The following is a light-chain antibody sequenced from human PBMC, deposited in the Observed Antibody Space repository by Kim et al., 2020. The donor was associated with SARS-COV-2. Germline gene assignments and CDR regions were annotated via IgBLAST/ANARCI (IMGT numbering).Light chain of an antibody. CDR1: SSDVGGYTY. CDR3: SSYTSSSTRVV. J-gene: IGLJ2*01. CDR2: DVS. V-gene: IGLV2-14*03. Sequence: QSITIPCTGTSSDVGGYTYVTWYQHHPGKAPKLMIYDVSNRPSGVSNRFSGSKSGNTASLTISGLQAEDEADYYCSSYTSSSTRVVFGGGTQLTVL.